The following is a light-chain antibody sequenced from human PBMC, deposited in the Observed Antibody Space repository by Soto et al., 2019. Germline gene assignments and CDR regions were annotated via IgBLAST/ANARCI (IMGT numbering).Light chain of an antibody. J-gene: IGKJ4*01. Sequence: EIVMTQSPGTLSVSPGERATLSCRASQSVSINLAWYQQKPGQAPRLLIYDASTRATGIPARFSGSGSGTELTLTISSLQSKDFAVYYCQQYNNWHPLTFGGGTKVEIK. CDR2: DAS. V-gene: IGKV3D-15*01. CDR3: QQYNNWHPLT. CDR1: QSVSIN.